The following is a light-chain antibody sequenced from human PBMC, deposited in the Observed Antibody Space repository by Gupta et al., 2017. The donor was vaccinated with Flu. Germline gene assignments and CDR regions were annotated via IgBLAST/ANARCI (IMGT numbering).Light chain of an antibody. CDR3: QQLNNFPRYT. V-gene: IGKV1-9*01. CDR2: AAS. J-gene: IGKJ2*01. CDR1: QNINRY. Sequence: SCLSASVGDRVTISCRASQNINRYLAWYQQKPGKAPKLLIYAASTLQSGVPSRFSGSGSGTEFTLSISSLQPEDFAIYYCQQLNNFPRYTFGQGTKLEI.